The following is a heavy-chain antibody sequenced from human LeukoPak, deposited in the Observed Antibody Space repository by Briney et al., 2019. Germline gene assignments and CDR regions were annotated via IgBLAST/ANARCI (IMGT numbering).Heavy chain of an antibody. Sequence: SETLSLTCAVYGGSFSGYYWSWIRQPPGKGLEWIGEINHSGSTNYNPSLKSRVTISVDTSKNQFSLKLSSVTAADTAVYYCARLRNTRGTYGENWFDPWGQGTLVTVSS. CDR1: GGSFSGYY. J-gene: IGHJ5*02. D-gene: IGHD4-17*01. V-gene: IGHV4-34*01. CDR2: INHSGST. CDR3: ARLRNTRGTYGENWFDP.